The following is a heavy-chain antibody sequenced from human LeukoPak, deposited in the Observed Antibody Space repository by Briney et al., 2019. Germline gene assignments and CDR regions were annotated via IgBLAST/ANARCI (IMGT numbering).Heavy chain of an antibody. V-gene: IGHV3-7*01. CDR2: IMKDGGDK. CDR3: VRDRDFYVFDL. Sequence: PGGSLRLACAASGFTFTNYWMTWVRQAPGKGLEWVANIMKDGGDKQYVDSVSGRFTISRDNGKNSVYLQMNGLRAEDTAVYYCVRDRDFYVFDLWGQGTLVTVSS. J-gene: IGHJ4*02. CDR1: GFTFTNYW. D-gene: IGHD2/OR15-2a*01.